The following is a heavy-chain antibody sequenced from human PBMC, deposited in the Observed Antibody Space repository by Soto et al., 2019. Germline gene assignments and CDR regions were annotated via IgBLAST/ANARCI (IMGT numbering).Heavy chain of an antibody. D-gene: IGHD3-10*01. CDR2: IYYSGST. Sequence: SETLSLTCTVSGGSISSGDYYWSWIRQPPGKGLEWIGYIYYSGSTYYNPSLKSRVTISVDTSKNQFSLKLSSVTAADTAVYYCARDRGFDSDVDPWGQGTLVTVSS. CDR3: ARDRGFDSDVDP. J-gene: IGHJ5*02. CDR1: GGSISSGDYY. V-gene: IGHV4-30-4*01.